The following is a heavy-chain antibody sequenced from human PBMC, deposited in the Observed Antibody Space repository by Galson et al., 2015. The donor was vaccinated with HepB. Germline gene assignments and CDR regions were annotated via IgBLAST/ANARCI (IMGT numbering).Heavy chain of an antibody. CDR2: INPSGGST. Sequence: SVKVSCKASGYTFSSYSMHWVRQAPGQGLEWMGIINPSGGSTSYAQKLQDRVTMTRDTSTRTVYMELSSLRSEDTAVYYCARDNPDGGCYRYAFDIWGHGTMVTVSS. CDR1: GYTFSSYS. CDR3: ARDNPDGGCYRYAFDI. J-gene: IGHJ3*02. V-gene: IGHV1-46*04. D-gene: IGHD1-26*01.